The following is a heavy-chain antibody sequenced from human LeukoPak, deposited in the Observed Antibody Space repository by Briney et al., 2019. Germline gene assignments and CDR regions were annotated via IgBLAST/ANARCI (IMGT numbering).Heavy chain of an antibody. Sequence: SETLSRTCTVSGGSISSSYWSWIRQPPGKGLEWIGYISYSGSTNYSPSLKSRVTISVDTSKNQFSLKLSSVTAADTAVYYCASMASYCSGGSCTDYWGQGTLVTVSS. V-gene: IGHV4-59*01. J-gene: IGHJ4*02. D-gene: IGHD2-15*01. CDR2: ISYSGST. CDR3: ASMASYCSGGSCTDY. CDR1: GGSISSSY.